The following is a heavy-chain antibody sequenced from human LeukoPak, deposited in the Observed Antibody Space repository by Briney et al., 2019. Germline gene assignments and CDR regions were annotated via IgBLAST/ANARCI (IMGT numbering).Heavy chain of an antibody. J-gene: IGHJ4*02. CDR2: ISSSSSYI. D-gene: IGHD4/OR15-4a*01. V-gene: IGHV3-21*01. CDR1: GFTFSSYS. CDR3: ARDYGPSGVDY. Sequence: GGSLRLSCAASGFTFSSYSMNWVRQAPGKGLEWVSSISSSSSYIYYADSVKGRFTISRDNAKNSLYLRMNSLRAEDTAVYYCARDYGPSGVDYWGQGTLVTVSS.